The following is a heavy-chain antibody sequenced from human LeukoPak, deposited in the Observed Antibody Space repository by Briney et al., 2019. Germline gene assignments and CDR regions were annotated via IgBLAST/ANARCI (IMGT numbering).Heavy chain of an antibody. D-gene: IGHD1-1*01. CDR2: IYYSGST. V-gene: IGHV4-59*08. CDR1: GGSISSYY. J-gene: IGHJ4*03. Sequence: KPSETLSLTCTVSGGSISSYYWSWIRQPPGKGLEWIGYIYYSGSTNYNPSLKSRVTISVDTSKNQFSLKLSSMTAADTAVYYCARHSTASGYLNYFDYWGQGTTVTVSS. CDR3: ARHSTASGYLNYFDY.